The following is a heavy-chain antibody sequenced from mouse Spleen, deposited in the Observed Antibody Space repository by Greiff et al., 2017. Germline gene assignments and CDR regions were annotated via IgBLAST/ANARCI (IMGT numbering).Heavy chain of an antibody. CDR1: GFTFSDFY. J-gene: IGHJ3*01. D-gene: IGHD2-3*01. V-gene: IGHV7-1*01. Sequence: EVKLVESGGGLVQSGRSLRLSCATSGFTFSDFYMEWVRQAPGKGLEWIAASRNKANDYTTEYSASVKGRFIVSRDTSQSILYLQMNALRAEDTAIYYCARDASEDGYHGVFAYWGQGTLVTVSA. CDR3: ARDASEDGYHGVFAY. CDR2: SRNKANDYTT.